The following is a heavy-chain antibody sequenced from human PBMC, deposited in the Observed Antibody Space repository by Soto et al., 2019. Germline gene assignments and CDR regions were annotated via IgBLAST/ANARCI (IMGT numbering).Heavy chain of an antibody. CDR1: GFTFSSYV. Sequence: LRLSCAASGFTFSSYVMHWVRQAPGKGLEWVAVTWYDESNKYYAESVKGRFTVSRDNSKNTLYLQMNSLRAEDTALYYCATLLDAFDLWGQGTMVTVSS. CDR3: ATLLDAFDL. J-gene: IGHJ3*01. CDR2: TWYDESNK. V-gene: IGHV3-33*01.